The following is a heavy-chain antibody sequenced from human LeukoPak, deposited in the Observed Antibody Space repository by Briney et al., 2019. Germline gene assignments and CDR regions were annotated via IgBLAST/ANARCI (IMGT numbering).Heavy chain of an antibody. CDR2: ISWNSGSL. V-gene: IGHV3-9*01. D-gene: IGHD3-10*01. J-gene: IGHJ2*01. CDR3: ARGLGGDQGYFDL. Sequence: GGSLRLSCAASGFIFDDYAMHWVRQAPGKGLEWVSGISWNSGSLAYADSVKGRFTISRDNAKSSLYLQMDSLRTEDTALYYCARGLGGDQGYFDLWGRGTLATVSS. CDR1: GFIFDDYA.